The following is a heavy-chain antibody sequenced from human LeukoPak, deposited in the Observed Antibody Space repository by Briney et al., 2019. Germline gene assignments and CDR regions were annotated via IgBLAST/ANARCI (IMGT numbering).Heavy chain of an antibody. CDR2: FDPEDGET. J-gene: IGHJ4*02. CDR1: GYTLTELS. CDR3: ATGVVVAAKSGFDY. V-gene: IGHV1-24*01. D-gene: IGHD2-15*01. Sequence: ASVKVSCKVSGYTLTELSMHWVRQAPGKGLEWMGGFDPEDGETIYARKFQGRVTMTEDTSTDTAYMELSSLRSEDTAVYYCATGVVVAAKSGFDYWGQGTLVTVSS.